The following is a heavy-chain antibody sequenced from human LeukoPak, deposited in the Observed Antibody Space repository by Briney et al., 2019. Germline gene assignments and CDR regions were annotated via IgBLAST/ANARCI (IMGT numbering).Heavy chain of an antibody. D-gene: IGHD2-8*02. CDR2: IAHHGNNK. J-gene: IGHJ4*02. CDR3: VKDDSWSCTG. CDR1: GFTFSSSA. V-gene: IGHV3-30*02. Sequence: GGSLRLSCGASGFTFSSSAMHWVRQGPGKGLEWVAYIAHHGNNKYYADSVKGRFTISRDNSKGSLYLQMDSLRADDTAVYYCVKDDSWSCTGWGQGTLVRVSS.